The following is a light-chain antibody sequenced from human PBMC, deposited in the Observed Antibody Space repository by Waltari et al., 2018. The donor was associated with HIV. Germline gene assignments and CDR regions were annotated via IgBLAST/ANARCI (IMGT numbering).Light chain of an antibody. CDR1: QSLVYSDGYTY. CDR2: KVS. V-gene: IGKV2-30*01. J-gene: IGKJ2*01. CDR3: MQGIHWPYT. Sequence: DVVMTQSPLSLPVALGQPASISCRCSQSLVYSDGYTYLSWFQQRPGQSPRRLIYKVSNRDSGVPDRFSGSGAGTNFTLKISRVEAEDVKIYYCMQGIHWPYTFGQGTKLEIK.